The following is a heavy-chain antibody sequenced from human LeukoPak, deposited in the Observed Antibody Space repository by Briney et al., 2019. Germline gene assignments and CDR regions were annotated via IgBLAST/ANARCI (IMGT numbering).Heavy chain of an antibody. V-gene: IGHV5-51*01. CDR1: GYSFTSSW. J-gene: IGHJ4*02. CDR3: ARQYDY. Sequence: GESLKISCKGSGYSFTSSWIGWVRQMPGKGLGWMGIIYPGDSDTKYSPSSQGQVTISADKSISTAYLQWSSLKASDTAIYYCARQYDYWGQGTLVTVSS. CDR2: IYPGDSDT.